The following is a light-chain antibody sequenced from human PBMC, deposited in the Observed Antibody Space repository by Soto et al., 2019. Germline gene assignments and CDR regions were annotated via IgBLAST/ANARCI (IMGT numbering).Light chain of an antibody. CDR3: QQSYSTPLT. J-gene: IGKJ4*01. CDR1: QNISGY. CDR2: AAS. V-gene: IGKV1-39*01. Sequence: DIQITQSPSSLSASVGDRVTITCLASQNISGYLNWYQQKPGKAPKLLIYAASSLQSGVPSRFSGSGSGTDFTLTISSLQPEDFATYYCQQSYSTPLTFGGGTKVDIK.